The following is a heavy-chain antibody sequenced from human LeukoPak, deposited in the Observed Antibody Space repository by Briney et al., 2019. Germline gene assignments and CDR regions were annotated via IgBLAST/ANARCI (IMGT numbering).Heavy chain of an antibody. Sequence: GRSLRLSCAASGFTFDDYAMHWVRQAPGKGLERVSGISWNSGSIGYADSAKGRFTISRDNAKNSLYLQMNSLRAEDMALYYCAKDIGYNESSGYFDYWGQGTLVTVSS. CDR1: GFTFDDYA. J-gene: IGHJ4*02. CDR3: AKDIGYNESSGYFDY. D-gene: IGHD3-22*01. V-gene: IGHV3-9*03. CDR2: ISWNSGSI.